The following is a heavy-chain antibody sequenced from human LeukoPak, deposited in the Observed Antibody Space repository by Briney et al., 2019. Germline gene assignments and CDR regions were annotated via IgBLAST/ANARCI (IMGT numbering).Heavy chain of an antibody. Sequence: PGGSLRLSCAASGFTFSSYGMHWVRQAPGKGLEWVAFIRYDGSNKYYADSVKGRFTISRDNSKNTLYLQMNSLRAEDTAVYYCAKSLRGNRGIVGSLDFDYWGQGTLVTVSS. J-gene: IGHJ4*02. D-gene: IGHD3-22*01. CDR2: IRYDGSNK. CDR3: AKSLRGNRGIVGSLDFDY. CDR1: GFTFSSYG. V-gene: IGHV3-30*02.